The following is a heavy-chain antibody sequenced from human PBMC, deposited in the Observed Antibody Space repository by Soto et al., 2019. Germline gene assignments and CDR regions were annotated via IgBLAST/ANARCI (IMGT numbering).Heavy chain of an antibody. Sequence: DVQLVESGGGLVQPGGSLRLSCAASGFTFSSSWMHWVRQAPGKGLVWVSRINSGASNTNYADSVKGRFTISRDNAKNTLYLHMDSLTADDTAVYYCARGPTGWFGYDYWGQGTLVTVSS. V-gene: IGHV3-74*01. CDR2: INSGASNT. D-gene: IGHD3-10*01. CDR3: ARGPTGWFGYDY. J-gene: IGHJ4*02. CDR1: GFTFSSSW.